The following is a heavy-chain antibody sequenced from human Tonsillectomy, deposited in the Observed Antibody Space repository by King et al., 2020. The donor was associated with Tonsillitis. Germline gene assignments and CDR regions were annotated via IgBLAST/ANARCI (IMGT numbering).Heavy chain of an antibody. V-gene: IGHV3-30*02. CDR3: AKGYRITIFGVVYGSGSQQPFDY. CDR1: GFTFSSYG. Sequence: VQLVESGGGVVQPGGSLRLSCAASGFTFSSYGMHWVRQAPGKGLEWVAFIRYDGDNKYYADSVKGRFTISRDNSKNTLSLQMNSLRVEDTAVYYCAKGYRITIFGVVYGSGSQQPFDYWGQGTLVTVSS. J-gene: IGHJ4*02. D-gene: IGHD3-3*01. CDR2: IRYDGDNK.